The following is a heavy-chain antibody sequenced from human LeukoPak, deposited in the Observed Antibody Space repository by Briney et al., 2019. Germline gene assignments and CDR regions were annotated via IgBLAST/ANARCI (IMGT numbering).Heavy chain of an antibody. D-gene: IGHD6-13*01. CDR3: AKGRLLIIAAALDV. CDR1: GFTFDDYA. Sequence: PGRSLRLSCAASGFTFDDYAMHWVRQAPGKGLEWVSGISWNSGSIGYADSVEGRFTISRDNAKNSLYLQMNSLRAEDTALYYCAKGRLLIIAAALDVWGQGTTVTVSS. V-gene: IGHV3-9*01. CDR2: ISWNSGSI. J-gene: IGHJ6*02.